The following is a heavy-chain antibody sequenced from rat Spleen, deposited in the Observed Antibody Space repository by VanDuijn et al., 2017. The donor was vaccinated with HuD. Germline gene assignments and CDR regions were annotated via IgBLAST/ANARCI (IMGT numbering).Heavy chain of an antibody. CDR3: TRGGLYYFDY. D-gene: IGHD1-11*01. CDR2: ITNASGRT. V-gene: IGHV5-7*01. Sequence: EVELVASGGGLVQPGRSLKLSCAASGFTFSDYTMAWVRQAPKKGLEWVASITNASGRTYYPDSVKGRFTISRDTAQNTLYLQMNSLRSEDTAMYYCTRGGLYYFDYWGQGVMVTVSS. CDR1: GFTFSDYT. J-gene: IGHJ2*01.